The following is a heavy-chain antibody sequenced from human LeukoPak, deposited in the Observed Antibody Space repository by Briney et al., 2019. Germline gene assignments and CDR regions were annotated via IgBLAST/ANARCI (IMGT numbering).Heavy chain of an antibody. Sequence: SETLSLTCTVSGGSISSSSYYWGWVRQPPGRGLEWLGSIYYSGSTYYNPSLKSRVTISVDTSKNQFSLKLSSVTAADTAVYYCARVVVVAATLTFDYWGQGTLVTVSS. CDR3: ARVVVVAATLTFDY. D-gene: IGHD2-15*01. CDR2: IYYSGST. J-gene: IGHJ4*02. V-gene: IGHV4-39*07. CDR1: GGSISSSSYY.